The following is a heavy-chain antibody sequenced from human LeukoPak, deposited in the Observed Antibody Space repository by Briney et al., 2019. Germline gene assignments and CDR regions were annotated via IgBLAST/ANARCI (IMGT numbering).Heavy chain of an antibody. J-gene: IGHJ4*02. D-gene: IGHD6-19*01. CDR1: GYTFTNYY. V-gene: IGHV1-46*01. CDR2: INPSTDNT. CDR3: AREMPPAVAGLFDH. Sequence: ASVTVSCKASGYTFTNYYIHWVRQAPGQGLEWMGVINPSTDNTNYAQKFQGRVTLTRDTSTSTVYMDLNSLKSEDTAVYYCAREMPPAVAGLFDHWGQGTLVTVSS.